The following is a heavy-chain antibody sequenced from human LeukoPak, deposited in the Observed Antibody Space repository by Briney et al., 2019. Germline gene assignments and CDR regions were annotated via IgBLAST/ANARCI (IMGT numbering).Heavy chain of an antibody. CDR3: ARAAVTTSRYFQH. V-gene: IGHV4-59*01. CDR1: GXSISSYY. J-gene: IGHJ1*01. Sequence: SETLSLTCTVSGXSISSYYWSWIRQPPGKGLEWIGYIYNSGHTNYNPSLKSRVTISEDTSKNQLSLKLSSVTAADTAVYYCARAAVTTSRYFQHWGQGTLVTVSS. CDR2: IYNSGHT. D-gene: IGHD4-17*01.